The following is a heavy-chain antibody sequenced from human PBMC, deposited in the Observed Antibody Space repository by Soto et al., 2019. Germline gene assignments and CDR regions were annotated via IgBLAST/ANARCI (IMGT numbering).Heavy chain of an antibody. V-gene: IGHV3-7*01. J-gene: IGHJ4*02. CDR2: IKQDGTEK. D-gene: IGHD5-12*01. Sequence: PGGSLRLSCAASGVTFSNYWMSWVRQAPGKGLEWVANIKQDGTEKNYVDSVRGRFTISRDNAKNSLDLQMNSLTAEDTAVYYCASVAIWGQGTLVTVSS. CDR1: GVTFSNYW. CDR3: ASVAI.